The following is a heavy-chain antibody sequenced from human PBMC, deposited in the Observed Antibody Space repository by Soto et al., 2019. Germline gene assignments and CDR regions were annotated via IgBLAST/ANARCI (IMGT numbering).Heavy chain of an antibody. CDR2: ISYDGSNK. J-gene: IGHJ4*02. CDR3: AVPTGIEVTGPDY. CDR1: GFTFSSYG. V-gene: IGHV3-30*03. D-gene: IGHD6-19*01. Sequence: GGSLRLSCAASGFTFSSYGMHWVRQAPGKGLEWVAVISYDGSNKYYADSVKGRFTISRDNSRNTLYLQMNSLRADDTAVYYCAVPTGIEVTGPDYWGQGTLVTVSS.